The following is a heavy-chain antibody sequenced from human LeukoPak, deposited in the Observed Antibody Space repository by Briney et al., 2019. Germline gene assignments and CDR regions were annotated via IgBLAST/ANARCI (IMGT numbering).Heavy chain of an antibody. Sequence: PGGSLRLSCAASGFTFNSYWMHWVRQAPGKGLVWVSRINGDGSSTSYADSVKGRFTISRDNAKNTLYLQMNSLRAEDTAEYYCARGFKGTGYSFFDYWGQGTLVTVSS. J-gene: IGHJ4*02. CDR2: INGDGSST. V-gene: IGHV3-74*01. CDR3: ARGFKGTGYSFFDY. D-gene: IGHD3/OR15-3a*01. CDR1: GFTFNSYW.